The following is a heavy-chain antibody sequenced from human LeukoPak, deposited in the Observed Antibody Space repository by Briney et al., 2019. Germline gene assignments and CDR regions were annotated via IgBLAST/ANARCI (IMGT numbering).Heavy chain of an antibody. CDR1: GYTFTSYD. D-gene: IGHD4-11*01. J-gene: IGHJ6*02. CDR3: ARDDYSHYYYYGMDV. V-gene: IGHV1-8*01. CDR2: MNPNSGNT. Sequence: ASVKVSGKASGYTFTSYDINWVRQATGQGLEWMGWMNPNSGNTGYAQKFQGRVTMTRNTSISTAYMELSSLRSEDTAVYYCARDDYSHYYYYGMDVWGQGTTVTVSS.